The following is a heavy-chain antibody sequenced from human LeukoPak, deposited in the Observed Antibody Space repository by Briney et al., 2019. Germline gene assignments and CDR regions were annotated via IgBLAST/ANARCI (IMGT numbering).Heavy chain of an antibody. J-gene: IGHJ6*03. D-gene: IGHD2-15*01. V-gene: IGHV3-23*01. CDR2: ISGSGGST. Sequence: GGSLRLSCAASGVTFSSYAMSWVRQAPGKGLEWVSAISGSGGSTYYADSVKGRFTISRDNSKNTLYLQMNSLRAEDTAVYFCARAGYSTVDYYYYMDVWGKGTTVTVSS. CDR1: GVTFSSYA. CDR3: ARAGYSTVDYYYYMDV.